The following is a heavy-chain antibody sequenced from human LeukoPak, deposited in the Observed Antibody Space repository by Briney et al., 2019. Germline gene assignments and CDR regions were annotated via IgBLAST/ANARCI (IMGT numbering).Heavy chain of an antibody. CDR1: GGSISSGGYY. D-gene: IGHD3-3*01. CDR2: IYYSGST. CDR3: ARADFGVVIYY. V-gene: IGHV4-31*03. Sequence: SQTLSLTCTVSGGSISSGGYYWSWIRQHPGTGLEWFGYIYYSGSTYYNPSLKSRVTISVDTSKNQFSLKLSSVTAADAAVYYCARADFGVVIYYWGQGTLVTVSS. J-gene: IGHJ4*02.